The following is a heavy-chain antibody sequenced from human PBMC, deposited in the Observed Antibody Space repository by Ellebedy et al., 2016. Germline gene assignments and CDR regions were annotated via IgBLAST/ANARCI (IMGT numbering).Heavy chain of an antibody. V-gene: IGHV3-23*01. CDR1: GFAFSNFF. Sequence: GESLKISXATSGFAFSNFFMSWVRQAPGKGLEWFSTIDGGGDKKYFADFVKGRFTISRDNSQNTLYLHMRSLRTEDSAVYYCRPGHYSGSWGQGTLVTVSS. J-gene: IGHJ4*02. CDR2: IDGGGDKK. CDR3: RPGHYSGS.